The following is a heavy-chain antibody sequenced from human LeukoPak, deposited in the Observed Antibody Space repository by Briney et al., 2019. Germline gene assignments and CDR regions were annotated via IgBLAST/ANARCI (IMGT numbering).Heavy chain of an antibody. Sequence: PSETLSLTCTVSGGSISSSGYYWGWIRQPPGKGLEWSGSIYYSGSTSYTPSLKSRGTMSVDTSQNKFSLNLRAVTAADTAIYYCARRVAARPDFYFDPWGQGTLVTVSS. CDR1: GGSISSSGYY. CDR2: IYYSGST. J-gene: IGHJ5*02. CDR3: ARRVAARPDFYFDP. D-gene: IGHD6-6*01. V-gene: IGHV4-39*01.